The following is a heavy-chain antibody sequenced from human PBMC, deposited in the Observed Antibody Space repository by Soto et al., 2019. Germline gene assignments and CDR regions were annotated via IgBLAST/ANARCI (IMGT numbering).Heavy chain of an antibody. CDR2: IYYSGST. Sequence: SETLSLTCTVSGGSISSGGYYWSWIRQHPGKGLEWIGYIYYSGSTYYNPSLKSRVTISVDTSKNQFSLKLSSVTAADTAVYYCARGPRYNWNYVSEWFDPWGQGTLVTVSS. J-gene: IGHJ5*02. D-gene: IGHD1-7*01. CDR1: GGSISSGGYY. V-gene: IGHV4-31*03. CDR3: ARGPRYNWNYVSEWFDP.